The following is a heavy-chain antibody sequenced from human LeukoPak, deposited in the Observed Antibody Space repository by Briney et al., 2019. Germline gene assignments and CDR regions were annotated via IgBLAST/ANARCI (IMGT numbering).Heavy chain of an antibody. V-gene: IGHV1-18*04. Sequence: ASVKVSCKASGYTFASYGISWVRQAPGQGLEWMGWISAYNGNTNYAQKLQGKVTMTTDTSTRTAYMERRSLRCDDTAVYYCARDLYGSALDYWGQGTLVTVSS. CDR2: ISAYNGNT. D-gene: IGHD3-10*01. J-gene: IGHJ4*02. CDR1: GYTFASYG. CDR3: ARDLYGSALDY.